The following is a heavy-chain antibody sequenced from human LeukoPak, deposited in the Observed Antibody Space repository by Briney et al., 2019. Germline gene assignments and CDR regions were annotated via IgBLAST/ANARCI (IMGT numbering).Heavy chain of an antibody. Sequence: GASVKAPSKLLGGTSGVLVSGWGGQPPDKGLGWWEGSILTLEPANYAQKFQGRVTITADESTCTAYMEPSSLRSEDTAVYYCARVTNGLGYCSGGSCYGAFDIWGQGTMVTVSS. CDR2: SILTLEPA. J-gene: IGHJ3*02. D-gene: IGHD2-15*01. CDR1: GGTSGVLV. V-gene: IGHV1-69*13. CDR3: ARVTNGLGYCSGGSCYGAFDI.